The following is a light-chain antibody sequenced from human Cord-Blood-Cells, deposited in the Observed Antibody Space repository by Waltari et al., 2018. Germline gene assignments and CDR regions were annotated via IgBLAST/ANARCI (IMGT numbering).Light chain of an antibody. Sequence: QSALTQPAPVSGSPGQSITIPCPGTSSHVGSYNLVSWYQQHPGKAPKLMIYEGSKRPSGVSNRFSGSKSGNTASLTISGLQAEDEADYYCCSYAGSWVFGGGTKLTVL. CDR2: EGS. CDR1: SSHVGSYNL. V-gene: IGLV2-23*01. CDR3: CSYAGSWV. J-gene: IGLJ3*02.